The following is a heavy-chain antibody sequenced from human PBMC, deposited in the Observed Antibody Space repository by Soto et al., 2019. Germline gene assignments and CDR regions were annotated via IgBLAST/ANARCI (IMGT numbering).Heavy chain of an antibody. CDR3: ARGLVDSGGNCFDF. Sequence: ASVKVSCKASAYSINSYDMNWVRQATGQGLEWMGWMNPKSGNTGFAEKFQGRVKMTWNTSTGTVYLEISSLRPEDTAVYYCARGLVDSGGNCFDFWGQGTQVTVSS. CDR2: MNPKSGNT. CDR1: AYSINSYD. J-gene: IGHJ4*02. V-gene: IGHV1-8*01. D-gene: IGHD4-17*01.